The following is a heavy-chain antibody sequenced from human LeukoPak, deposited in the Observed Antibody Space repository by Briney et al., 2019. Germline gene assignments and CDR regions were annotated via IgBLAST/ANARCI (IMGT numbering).Heavy chain of an antibody. CDR2: IYTSGST. D-gene: IGHD2-2*01. V-gene: IGHV4-38-2*02. Sequence: SETVSLTCTVSGYSISSGYYWGWIRQPPGKGLEWIGRIYTSGSTNYNPSLKSRVTISVDTSKNQFSLKLSSVTAADTAVYYCASSTSHGFDYWGQGTLVTVSS. CDR3: ASSTSHGFDY. CDR1: GYSISSGYY. J-gene: IGHJ4*02.